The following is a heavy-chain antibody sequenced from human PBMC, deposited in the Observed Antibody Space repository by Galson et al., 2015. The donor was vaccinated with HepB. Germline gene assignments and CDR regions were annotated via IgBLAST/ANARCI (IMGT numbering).Heavy chain of an antibody. CDR1: GGSFSGYY. D-gene: IGHD3-22*01. Sequence: SETLSLTCAVYGGSFSGYYWSWIRQPPGKGLEWIGEINHSGSTNYNPSLKSRVTISVDTSKNQFSLKLSSVTAADTAVYYCARGGGYDSSGNFDYWGQGTLVTVTS. CDR2: INHSGST. J-gene: IGHJ4*02. V-gene: IGHV4-34*01. CDR3: ARGGGYDSSGNFDY.